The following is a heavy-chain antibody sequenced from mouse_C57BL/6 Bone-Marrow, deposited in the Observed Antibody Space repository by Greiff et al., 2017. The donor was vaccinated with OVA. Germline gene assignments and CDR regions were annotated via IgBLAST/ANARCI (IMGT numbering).Heavy chain of an antibody. V-gene: IGHV1-56*01. J-gene: IGHJ4*01. CDR1: GYTFTSHW. D-gene: IGHD1-1*01. CDR3: ARRDGSDYAMDY. CDR2: IFPGSGST. Sequence: VQGVESGPELVRPGASVKISCKAPGYTFTSHWMQLVRQRPGQGLAWIGEIFPGSGSTYYNEKFKGHATLTVDTSSSTAYMQLSSLTSEDSAVYFCARRDGSDYAMDYWGQGTSVTVSS.